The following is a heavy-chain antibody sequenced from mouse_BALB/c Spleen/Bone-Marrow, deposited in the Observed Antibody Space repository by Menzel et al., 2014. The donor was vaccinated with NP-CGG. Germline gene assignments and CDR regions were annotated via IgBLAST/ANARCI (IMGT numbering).Heavy chain of an antibody. CDR1: GFSLTSYG. Sequence: VQIQESGPGLVAPSQSLSITCTVSGFSLTSYGVHWVRQPPGKGLEWLGVIWAGGSTNYNSALMSRLSISKDNSKSQVFLRMNSLQTDDTAMYYCARESTMITSMDYWGQGTSVTVSS. CDR3: ARESTMITSMDY. V-gene: IGHV2-9*02. D-gene: IGHD2-4*01. CDR2: IWAGGST. J-gene: IGHJ4*01.